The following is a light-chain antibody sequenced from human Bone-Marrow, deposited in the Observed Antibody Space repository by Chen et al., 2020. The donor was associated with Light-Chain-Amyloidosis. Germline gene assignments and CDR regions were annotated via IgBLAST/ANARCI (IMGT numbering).Light chain of an antibody. CDR2: DVT. CDR3: YSYSVGSTYV. J-gene: IGLJ1*01. CDR1: SSDVGAYNY. V-gene: IGLV2-8*01. Sequence: QAALTQPPSASGAPGQSVTSSCTGTSSDVGAYNYVSWYQPHPVKAPKLIIYDVTARPSGVPDRFSGSKPGNTASLTVSGLPAEEEADYYCYSYSVGSTYVFGTGTKVIVL.